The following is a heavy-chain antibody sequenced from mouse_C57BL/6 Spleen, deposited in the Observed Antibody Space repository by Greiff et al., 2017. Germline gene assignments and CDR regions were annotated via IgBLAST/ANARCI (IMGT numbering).Heavy chain of an antibody. Sequence: DVKLQESGPGLVKPSQSLSLTCSVTGYSITSGYYWNWIRQFPGNKLEWMGYISYDGSNNYNPSLKNRISITRDTSKNQFFLKLNSVTTEDTATYYCARDGITTVPFDYWGQGTTLTVSS. CDR2: ISYDGSN. V-gene: IGHV3-6*01. CDR3: ARDGITTVPFDY. J-gene: IGHJ2*01. CDR1: GYSITSGYY. D-gene: IGHD1-1*01.